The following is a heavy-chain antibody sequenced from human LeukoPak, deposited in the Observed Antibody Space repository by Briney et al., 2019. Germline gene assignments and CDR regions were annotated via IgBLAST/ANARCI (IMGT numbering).Heavy chain of an antibody. J-gene: IGHJ4*02. CDR1: RFTFSNYA. CDR3: AKRSGINYGYFDS. Sequence: GGSLRLSCAASRFTFSNYAMGWVRQGPGKGLEWVSAITGSGDYTDYADSVKGRFTISRGNSKNTAYLQMISLRAEDTAVYYCAKRSGINYGYFDSWGQGALVTVSS. CDR2: ITGSGDYT. V-gene: IGHV3-23*01. D-gene: IGHD1-26*01.